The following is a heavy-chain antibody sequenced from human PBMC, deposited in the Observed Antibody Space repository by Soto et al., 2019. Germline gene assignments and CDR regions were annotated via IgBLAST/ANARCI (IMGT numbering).Heavy chain of an antibody. CDR3: ARGYYDSSGYYWRAYFDY. J-gene: IGHJ4*02. Sequence: QVQLVESGGGVVQPGRSLRLSCAASGFTFSSYAMHWVRQAPGKGLEWVAVISYDGGNKYYADSVKGRFTISRDNSKNTLYLQMNSLRAEDTAVYYCARGYYDSSGYYWRAYFDYWGQGTLVTVSS. CDR1: GFTFSSYA. V-gene: IGHV3-30-3*01. D-gene: IGHD3-22*01. CDR2: ISYDGGNK.